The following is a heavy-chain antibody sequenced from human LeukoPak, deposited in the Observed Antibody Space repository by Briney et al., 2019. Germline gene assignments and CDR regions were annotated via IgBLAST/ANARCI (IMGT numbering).Heavy chain of an antibody. CDR3: VRDNYGVDY. V-gene: IGHV3-74*03. D-gene: IGHD3-10*01. CDR2: ITSDGSSK. Sequence: GGSLRLSCAASGFTFSRYWMQWVRQAPGEGLVWVSHITSDGSSKTYADSVKGRFTTSSDNAKNTLYLQMNSLRAEDTAVYYCVRDNYGVDYWGQGTLVTVSS. CDR1: GFTFSRYW. J-gene: IGHJ4*02.